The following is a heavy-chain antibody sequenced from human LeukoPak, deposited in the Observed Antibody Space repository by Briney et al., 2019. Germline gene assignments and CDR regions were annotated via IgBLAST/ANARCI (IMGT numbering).Heavy chain of an antibody. Sequence: SETLSLTCTVPGGSISSYYWSWIRQPAGKGLEWIGRIYTSGSTNYNPSLKSRVTMSVDTSKNQFSLKLSSVTAADTAVYYCAREQSAWSSSWNDYWGQGTLVTVSS. CDR2: IYTSGST. CDR1: GGSISSYY. D-gene: IGHD6-13*01. V-gene: IGHV4-4*07. J-gene: IGHJ4*02. CDR3: AREQSAWSSSWNDY.